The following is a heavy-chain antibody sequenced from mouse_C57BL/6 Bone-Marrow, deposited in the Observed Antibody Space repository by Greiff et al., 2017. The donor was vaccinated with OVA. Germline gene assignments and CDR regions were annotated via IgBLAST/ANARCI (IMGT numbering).Heavy chain of an antibody. CDR1: GYTFTDYE. J-gene: IGHJ3*01. CDR2: IDPETGGT. V-gene: IGHV1-15*01. D-gene: IGHD2-5*01. Sequence: ESGAELVRPGASVTLSCKASGYTFTDYEMHWVKQTPVHGLEWIGAIDPETGGTAYNQKFKGKAILTADKSSSTAYMELRSLTSEDSAVYYCTRGIYYSNCPFAYWGQGTLVTVSA. CDR3: TRGIYYSNCPFAY.